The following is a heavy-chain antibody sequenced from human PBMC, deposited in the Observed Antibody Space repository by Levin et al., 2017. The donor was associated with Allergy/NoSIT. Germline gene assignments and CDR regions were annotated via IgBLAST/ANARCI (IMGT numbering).Heavy chain of an antibody. Sequence: GGSLRLSCAASGFTFSSYSMNWVRQAPGKGLEWVSSISSSSSYIYYADSVKGRFTISRDNAKNSLYLQMNSLRAEDTAVYYCARVREMTTVTTEPIDAFDIWGQGTMVTVSS. CDR2: ISSSSSYI. J-gene: IGHJ3*02. V-gene: IGHV3-21*01. D-gene: IGHD4-17*01. CDR1: GFTFSSYS. CDR3: ARVREMTTVTTEPIDAFDI.